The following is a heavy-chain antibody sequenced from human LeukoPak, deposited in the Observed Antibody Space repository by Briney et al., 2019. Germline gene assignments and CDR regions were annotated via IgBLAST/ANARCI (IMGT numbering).Heavy chain of an antibody. CDR3: STARGSYSPGSPFDY. CDR2: FDPEDGET. CDR1: GYTLTELS. D-gene: IGHD1-26*01. Sequence: ASVKVSCKVSGYTLTELSMHWVRQAPGKGLEWMGGFDPEDGETIYAQKFQGRVTMTEDTSTDTAYMELSSLRSEDTAVYYCSTARGSYSPGSPFDYWGQGTLVTVSS. V-gene: IGHV1-24*01. J-gene: IGHJ4*02.